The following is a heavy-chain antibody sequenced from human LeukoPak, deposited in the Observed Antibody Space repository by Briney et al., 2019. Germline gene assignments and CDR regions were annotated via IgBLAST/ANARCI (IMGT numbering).Heavy chain of an antibody. CDR1: GFTFTSYA. CDR2: ISGSGGST. Sequence: PGGSLRLSCAASGFTFTSYAMSWVRQAPGKGLEWVSAISGSGGSTYYADSVKGRFTISRDNSKNTLYLQMSSLRAEDTAVYYCAKDRAAGVLEAFDIWGQGTMVTVSS. D-gene: IGHD3-3*01. J-gene: IGHJ3*02. CDR3: AKDRAAGVLEAFDI. V-gene: IGHV3-23*01.